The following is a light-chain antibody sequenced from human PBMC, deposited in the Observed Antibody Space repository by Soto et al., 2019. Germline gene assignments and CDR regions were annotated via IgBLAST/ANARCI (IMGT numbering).Light chain of an antibody. CDR2: DAS. Sequence: IVLTQSPATLSLSPGERATLSCRASQSVSRYLAWYQQKPGQAPRLLIYDASERATGIPARFSGSGSGTDFTLTISSLQSEDFGVYFCQQYDNWPWTFGQGTKVDIK. J-gene: IGKJ1*01. CDR1: QSVSRY. CDR3: QQYDNWPWT. V-gene: IGKV3-11*01.